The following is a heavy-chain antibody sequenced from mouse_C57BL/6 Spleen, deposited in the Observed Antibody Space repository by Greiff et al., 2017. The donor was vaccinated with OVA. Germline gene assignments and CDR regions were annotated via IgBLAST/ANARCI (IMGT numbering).Heavy chain of an antibody. V-gene: IGHV1-54*01. D-gene: IGHD2-5*01. CDR2: INPGSGGT. CDR3: ARGDYSNYYFDY. J-gene: IGHJ2*01. CDR1: GYAFTNYL. Sequence: VQLQQSGAELVRPGTSVKVSCKASGYAFTNYLIEWVKQRPGQGLEWIGVINPGSGGTNYNEKFKGKATLTADKASSTAYMQLSSLTSEDSAVYVCARGDYSNYYFDYWGQGTTLTVSS.